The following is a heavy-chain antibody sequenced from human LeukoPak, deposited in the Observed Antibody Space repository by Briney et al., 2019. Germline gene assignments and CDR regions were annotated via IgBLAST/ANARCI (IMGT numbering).Heavy chain of an antibody. CDR3: ARDRGLAKHDD. V-gene: IGHV3-23*01. CDR1: GFTFSSYA. CDR2: ISGSGGST. D-gene: IGHD3-3*02. Sequence: GGSLRLSCAASGFTFSSYAMSWVRQAPGKGLECVSAISGSGGSTYYADSVKGRFTISRDNSKNTLYLQMGSLRAEDMAVYYCARDRGLAKHDDWGQGTLVTVSS. J-gene: IGHJ4*02.